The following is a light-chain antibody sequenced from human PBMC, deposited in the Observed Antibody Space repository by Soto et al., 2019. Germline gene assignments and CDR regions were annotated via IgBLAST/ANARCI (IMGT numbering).Light chain of an antibody. J-gene: IGKJ5*01. CDR3: QQYNNWPPIT. CDR2: SAS. V-gene: IGKV3-15*01. CDR1: QSVRSK. Sequence: ETVMAHSPATLSLSPWETATLSCGASQSVRSKLAWYQQKPGQGPRLLIHSASTRATGIPARFSGSGSGTEFTLTISSLQSEDFAVYYCQQYNNWPPITFGHGTRLEIK.